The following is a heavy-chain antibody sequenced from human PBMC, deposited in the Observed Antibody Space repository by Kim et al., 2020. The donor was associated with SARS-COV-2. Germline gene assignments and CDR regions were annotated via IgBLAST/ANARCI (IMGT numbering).Heavy chain of an antibody. J-gene: IGHJ6*02. Sequence: SVKVSCKASGGTFSSYAISWVRQAPGQGLEWMGGIIPIFGTANYAQKFQGRVTITADESTSTAYMELSSLRSEDTAVYYCARAIAEGPVPDHYYYYGMDVWGQGTTVTVSS. CDR1: GGTFSSYA. CDR3: ARAIAEGPVPDHYYYYGMDV. V-gene: IGHV1-69*13. CDR2: IIPIFGTA.